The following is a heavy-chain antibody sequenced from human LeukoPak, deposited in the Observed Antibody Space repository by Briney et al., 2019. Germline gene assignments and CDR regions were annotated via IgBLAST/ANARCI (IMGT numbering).Heavy chain of an antibody. CDR3: ARDSGGDDSSPYFWA. CDR1: GFTFSSYW. J-gene: IGHJ5*02. CDR2: IKQDGSEK. V-gene: IGHV3-7*01. Sequence: GGSLRLSCAASGFTFSSYWMSWVRQAPGKGLEWVANIKQDGSEKYYVDSVKGRFTISRDNAKNSLYLQMNSLRAEDTAVYYCARDSGGDDSSPYFWAWGQGTLVTVSS. D-gene: IGHD3-16*01.